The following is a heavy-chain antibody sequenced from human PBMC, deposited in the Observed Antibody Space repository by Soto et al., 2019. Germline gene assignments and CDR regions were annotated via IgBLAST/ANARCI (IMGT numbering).Heavy chain of an antibody. D-gene: IGHD4-17*01. Sequence: SETLSLTCTVSGGPISSSSYYWGWIRQPPGKGLEWIGSIYYSGSTYYNPSLKSRVTISVDTSKNQFSLKLSSVTAADTAVYYCARPSAYGDYGVSFDYWGQGTLVTVSS. CDR1: GGPISSSSYY. J-gene: IGHJ4*02. V-gene: IGHV4-39*01. CDR2: IYYSGST. CDR3: ARPSAYGDYGVSFDY.